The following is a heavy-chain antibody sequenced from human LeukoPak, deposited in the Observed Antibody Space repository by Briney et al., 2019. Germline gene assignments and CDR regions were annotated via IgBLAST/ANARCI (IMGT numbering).Heavy chain of an antibody. D-gene: IGHD3-16*02. J-gene: IGHJ5*02. CDR1: GGSFSGYY. CDR3: ARGPRYYDYVWGSYRPSANNWFDP. CDR2: INHSGST. Sequence: SETLSLTCAVYGGSFSGYYWSWIRQPPGKALEWTGEINHSGSTNYNPSLKSRVTISVDTSKNQFSLKLSSVTAADTAVYYCARGPRYYDYVWGSYRPSANNWFDPWGQGTLVTVSS. V-gene: IGHV4-34*01.